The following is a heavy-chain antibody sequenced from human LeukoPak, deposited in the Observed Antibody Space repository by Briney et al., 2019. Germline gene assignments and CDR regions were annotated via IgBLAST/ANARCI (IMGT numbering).Heavy chain of an antibody. CDR3: LGAFDF. V-gene: IGHV3-21*01. CDR2: ISSSSTYI. J-gene: IGHJ3*01. CDR1: GFIFSSYS. Sequence: PGGSLRLSCAASGFIFSSYSMSWVRQAPGKGLEWVSSISSSSTYIHYADSVKGRFTISRDNAQNSLYLQMNSLRVEDTAVYYCLGAFDFWGQGTMVTVSS.